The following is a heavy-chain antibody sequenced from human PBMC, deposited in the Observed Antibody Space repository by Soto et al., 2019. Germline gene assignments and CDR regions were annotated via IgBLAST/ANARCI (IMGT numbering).Heavy chain of an antibody. D-gene: IGHD4-17*01. J-gene: IGHJ4*02. CDR1: GGSISSSSYY. CDR2: IYYSGST. V-gene: IGHV4-39*01. Sequence: KPSETLSLTCTVSGGSISSSSYYWGWIRQPPGKGLEWIGSIYYSGSTYYNPSLKSRVTISVDTSKNQFSLKLSSVTAADTAVYYCARRRMYGDAFDYWGQGTLVTVSS. CDR3: ARRRMYGDAFDY.